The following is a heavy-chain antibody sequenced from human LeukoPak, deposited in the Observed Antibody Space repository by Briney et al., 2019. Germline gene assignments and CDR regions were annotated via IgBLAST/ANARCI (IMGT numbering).Heavy chain of an antibody. J-gene: IGHJ4*02. CDR3: ARDYSDSSGYYYGY. V-gene: IGHV3-64*01. CDR2: ISSNGGST. D-gene: IGHD3-22*01. Sequence: GGSLRLSCAASGFTFSSYAMHWVRQAPGKGLEYVSAISSNGGSTYHANSVKGRFTISRDNSKNTLYLQMGSLRAEDMAVYYCARDYSDSSGYYYGYWGQGTLVTVSS. CDR1: GFTFSSYA.